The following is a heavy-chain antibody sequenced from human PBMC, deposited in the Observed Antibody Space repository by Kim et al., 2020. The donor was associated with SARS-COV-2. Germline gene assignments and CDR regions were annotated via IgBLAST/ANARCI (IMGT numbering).Heavy chain of an antibody. CDR1: GYTFTGYY. Sequence: ASVKVSCKASGYTFTGYYMNWVRQAPGQGLEWMGWINPNSGGTNYAQKFQGRVTMTRDTSISTAYMELSRLRSDDTAVYYCARRVGVNSAFDIWGQGTMVTVSS. CDR3: ARRVGVNSAFDI. CDR2: INPNSGGT. J-gene: IGHJ3*02. D-gene: IGHD3-16*01. V-gene: IGHV1-2*02.